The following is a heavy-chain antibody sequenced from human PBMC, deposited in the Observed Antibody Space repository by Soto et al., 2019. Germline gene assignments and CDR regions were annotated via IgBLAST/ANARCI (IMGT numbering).Heavy chain of an antibody. D-gene: IGHD2-2*01. CDR3: ARSQGSSTSLEIYYYYYYGMDV. CDR1: GGTFSSYA. J-gene: IGHJ6*02. CDR2: IIPIPGTA. V-gene: IGHV1-69*01. Sequence: QVQLVQSGAEVKKPGSSVKVSCKASGGTFSSYAISWVRQAPGQGLEWMGGIIPIPGTANYAQKFQGRVTSAADESTSTAYIELSRLRCEDTAVYYCARSQGSSTSLEIYYYYYYGMDVWGQGTTVTVSS.